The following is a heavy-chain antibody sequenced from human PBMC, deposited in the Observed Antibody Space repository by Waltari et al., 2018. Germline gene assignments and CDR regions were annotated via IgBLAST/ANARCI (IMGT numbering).Heavy chain of an antibody. CDR3: ARTEHYYYYMDV. CDR1: GDSLTSYW. V-gene: IGHV5-51*01. CDR2: IYPGDSDT. J-gene: IGHJ6*03. Sequence: EVPLVQSGAEVTQPGESLKISCTGSGDSLTSYWIAWVRQMPGKGLEWMGIIYPGDSDTRYSPSFQGQVTISADKSISIAYLQWSSLKAWDTAMYYCARTEHYYYYMDVWGKGTTVTVSS.